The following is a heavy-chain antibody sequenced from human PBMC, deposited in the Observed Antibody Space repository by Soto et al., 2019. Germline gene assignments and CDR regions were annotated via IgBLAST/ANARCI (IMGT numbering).Heavy chain of an antibody. V-gene: IGHV1-18*01. CDR1: GSTFTSYG. CDR2: ISAYNGNT. J-gene: IGHJ3*02. D-gene: IGHD2-2*01. CDR3: AIDQDIVLVPAAMDAFDI. Sequence: VSLKVSCKTSGSTFTSYGIICVRRAPGQGVEWMGWISAYNGNTNYAQKLQGRVTMTTDTSTSTAYMELRSLRSDDTAVYYCAIDQDIVLVPAAMDAFDIWGQGTMVTVSS.